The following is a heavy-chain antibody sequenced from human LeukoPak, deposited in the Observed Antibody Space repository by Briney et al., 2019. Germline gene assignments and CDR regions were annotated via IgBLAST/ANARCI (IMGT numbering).Heavy chain of an antibody. J-gene: IGHJ4*02. V-gene: IGHV3-48*03. CDR1: GFTFSDYE. CDR3: ASTVANDY. CDR2: ISIGGSTI. D-gene: IGHD4-23*01. Sequence: GGSLRLSCAASGFTFSDYEMNWVRQAPGKGLEWVSYISIGGSTIYYADSVKGRFTISRDNAKNSLYLQMNSLRAEDTAVYYCASTVANDYWGQGTLVTVSS.